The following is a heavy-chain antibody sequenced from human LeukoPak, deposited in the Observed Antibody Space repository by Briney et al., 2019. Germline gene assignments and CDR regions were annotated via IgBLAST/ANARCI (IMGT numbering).Heavy chain of an antibody. CDR2: IYYSGST. D-gene: IGHD3-22*01. CDR1: GGSFSGYY. V-gene: IGHV4-59*08. Sequence: SETLSLTCAVYGGSFSGYYWSWIRQPPGKGLEWIGYIYYSGSTNYSPSLKSRVAISVDTSKNQFSLKLSSVTAADTAVYYCARLNYYDSSGYYSPHDAFDIWGQGTMVTVSS. CDR3: ARLNYYDSSGYYSPHDAFDI. J-gene: IGHJ3*02.